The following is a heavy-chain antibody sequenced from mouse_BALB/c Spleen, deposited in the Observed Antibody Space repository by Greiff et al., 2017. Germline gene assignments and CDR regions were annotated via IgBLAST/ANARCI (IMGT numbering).Heavy chain of an antibody. Sequence: DVKLVESGPGLVKPSQSLSLTCTVTGYSITSDYAWNWIRQFPGNKLEWMGYISYSGSTSYNPSLKSRISITRDTSKNQFFLQLNSVTTEDTATYYCASGTSYAMDYWGQGTSVTVSS. D-gene: IGHD3-3*01. J-gene: IGHJ4*01. CDR1: GYSITSDYA. CDR3: ASGTSYAMDY. CDR2: ISYSGST. V-gene: IGHV3-2*02.